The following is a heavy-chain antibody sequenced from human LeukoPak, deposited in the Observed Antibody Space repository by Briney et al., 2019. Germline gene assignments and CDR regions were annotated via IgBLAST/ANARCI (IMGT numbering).Heavy chain of an antibody. D-gene: IGHD2-2*01. CDR1: GGSISSYY. CDR2: IYTSGST. V-gene: IGHV4-4*08. CDR3: ARREYQLTDYCYYYYMDV. J-gene: IGHJ6*03. Sequence: SETLSLTCTVSGGSISSYYWSWIRQPPGKGLEWIGYIYTSGSTNYNPSLKSRVTMSVDTSKNQFSLKLSSVTAADTAVYYCARREYQLTDYCYYYYMDVWGKGTTVTVSS.